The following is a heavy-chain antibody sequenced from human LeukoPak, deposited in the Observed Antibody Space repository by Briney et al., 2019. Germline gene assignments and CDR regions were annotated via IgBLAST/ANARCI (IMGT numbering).Heavy chain of an antibody. Sequence: GGSLRLSCAASGFTFNSYGMHWVRQAPGKGLEWVAIISYDGPNKYYTDSVKGRFTISRDNSKNTLYLQMNSLRAEDTAVYYCAGSDTTGYIPREWDYWYFDLWGRGTLVTVSS. D-gene: IGHD1-1*01. CDR3: AGSDTTGYIPREWDYWYFDL. CDR1: GFTFNSYG. J-gene: IGHJ2*01. CDR2: ISYDGPNK. V-gene: IGHV3-30*03.